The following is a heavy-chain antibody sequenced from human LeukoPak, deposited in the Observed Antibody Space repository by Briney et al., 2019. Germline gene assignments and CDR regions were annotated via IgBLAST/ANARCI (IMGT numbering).Heavy chain of an antibody. D-gene: IGHD4-17*01. CDR1: GFTFSSYA. V-gene: IGHV3-23*01. CDR3: AKDRLPRYGDYRLLSKTYDAFGI. CDR2: ISGSGGST. J-gene: IGHJ3*02. Sequence: GGSLRLSCAASGFTFSSYAMSWVRQAPGKGLEWVSAISGSGGSTYYADSVKGRFTISRDNSKNTLYLQMNSLRAEDTAVYYCAKDRLPRYGDYRLLSKTYDAFGIWGQGTMVTVSS.